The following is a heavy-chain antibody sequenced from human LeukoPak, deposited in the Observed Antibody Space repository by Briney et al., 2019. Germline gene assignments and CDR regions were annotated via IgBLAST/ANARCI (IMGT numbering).Heavy chain of an antibody. D-gene: IGHD6-13*01. CDR1: GGSISSGGYY. CDR2: IYHSGST. Sequence: PSETLSLTCTVSGGSISSGGYYWSWIRQHPGKGLEWIGYIYHSGSTYYNPSLKSRVTISVDRSKNQFSLKLSSVTAADTAVYYCARGLGSQQPLDYWGQGTLVTVSS. V-gene: IGHV4-30-2*01. CDR3: ARGLGSQQPLDY. J-gene: IGHJ4*02.